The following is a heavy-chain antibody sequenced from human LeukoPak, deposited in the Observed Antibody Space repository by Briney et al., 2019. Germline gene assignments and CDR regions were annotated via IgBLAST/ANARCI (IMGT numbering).Heavy chain of an antibody. CDR2: INPNSGGT. CDR3: ARVGVVVITYPFDY. V-gene: IGHV1-2*02. D-gene: IGHD3-22*01. CDR1: GYTFTGYY. Sequence: ASVKVSCKASGYTFTGYYMHWVRQAPGQGLEWMGWINPNSGGTNYAQKFQGRVTMTRDPSIRTAYMELSRLRSDDTAVYYCARVGVVVITYPFDYWGQGTLVTVSS. J-gene: IGHJ4*02.